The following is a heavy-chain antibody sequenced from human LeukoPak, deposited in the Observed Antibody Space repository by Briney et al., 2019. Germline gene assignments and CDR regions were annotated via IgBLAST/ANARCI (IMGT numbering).Heavy chain of an antibody. CDR2: ITSSGTYI. V-gene: IGHV3-21*01. CDR3: AKGPYCTNGVCYPTRWFDP. D-gene: IGHD2-8*01. J-gene: IGHJ5*02. Sequence: WGSLRLSCAASGFTFSNYNMNWVRQAPGKAMEWVSSITSSGTYIFYADSVKGRFTISRDNAKNTLYLQMNSLRAEDTAVYYCAKGPYCTNGVCYPTRWFDPWGQGTLVTVSS. CDR1: GFTFSNYN.